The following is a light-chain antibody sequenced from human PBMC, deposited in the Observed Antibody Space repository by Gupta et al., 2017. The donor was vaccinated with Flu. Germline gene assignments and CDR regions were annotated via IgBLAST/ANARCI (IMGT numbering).Light chain of an antibody. CDR1: QDISNS. V-gene: IGKV1-16*02. J-gene: IGKJ4*01. CDR3: QQYKNYPLA. CDR2: AAS. Sequence: DIQMTQSPSSLSASVGDRVTITCRASQDISNSLAWFQQKPGKAPKSLIYAASNLHSGVPSKFSGSGSGTDFTLTIDSLQPEEFATYYCQQYKNYPLAFGGGTKVETK.